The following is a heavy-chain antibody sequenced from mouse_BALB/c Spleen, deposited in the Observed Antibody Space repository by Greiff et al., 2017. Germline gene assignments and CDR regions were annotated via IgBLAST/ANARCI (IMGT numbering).Heavy chain of an antibody. V-gene: IGHV3-2*02. Sequence: EVQLVESGPGLVKPSQSLSLTCTVTGYSITSDYAWNWIRQFPGNKLEWMGYISYSGSTSYNPSLKSRISITRDTSKNQFFLQLNSVTTEDTATYYCARKDYDYLDYWGQGTTLTVSS. J-gene: IGHJ2*01. CDR2: ISYSGST. CDR3: ARKDYDYLDY. D-gene: IGHD2-4*01. CDR1: GYSITSDYA.